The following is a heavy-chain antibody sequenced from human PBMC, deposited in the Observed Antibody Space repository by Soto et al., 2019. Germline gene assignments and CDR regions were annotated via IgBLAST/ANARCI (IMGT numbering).Heavy chain of an antibody. Sequence: GGSLGLSCAASGVTFSGSAMDWVRQASGKGLEWVGRIRSKANSYATAYAASVKGRFTISRDDSKNTAYLQMNSLKTEDTAVYYCTRHLPLYDSSGYYYYFDYWGQGTLVTVSS. V-gene: IGHV3-73*01. CDR3: TRHLPLYDSSGYYYYFDY. D-gene: IGHD3-22*01. J-gene: IGHJ4*02. CDR2: IRSKANSYAT. CDR1: GVTFSGSA.